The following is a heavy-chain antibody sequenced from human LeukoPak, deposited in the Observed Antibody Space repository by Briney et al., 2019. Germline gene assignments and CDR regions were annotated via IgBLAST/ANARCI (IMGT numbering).Heavy chain of an antibody. D-gene: IGHD1-26*01. CDR1: GGSISSYY. Sequence: SETLSLTCTVSGGSISSYYWSWIRQPAGKGLEWIGRIYTSGSTNYNAYLKSRVSMSVDTSKNQFSLKLSSVTAADTAVFYCARENSGSYREFDYWGQGTLVTVSS. CDR2: IYTSGST. J-gene: IGHJ4*02. V-gene: IGHV4-4*07. CDR3: ARENSGSYREFDY.